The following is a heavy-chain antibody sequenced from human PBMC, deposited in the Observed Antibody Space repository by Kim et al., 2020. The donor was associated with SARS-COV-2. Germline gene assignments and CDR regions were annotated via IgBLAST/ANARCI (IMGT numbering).Heavy chain of an antibody. Sequence: DKYYSTSLKTRLTISKDTSKNRVVLTMTNMDPVDTATYYCARIKAAAVDYWGQGTLVTVSS. CDR3: ARIKAAAVDY. CDR2: DK. V-gene: IGHV2-70*01. D-gene: IGHD6-13*01. J-gene: IGHJ4*02.